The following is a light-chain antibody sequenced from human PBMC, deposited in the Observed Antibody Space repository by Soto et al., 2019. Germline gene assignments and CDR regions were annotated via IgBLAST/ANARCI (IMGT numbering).Light chain of an antibody. CDR2: YDS. CDR1: NIGSKS. Sequence: SSELTQLPSMSVAPGETARITCGGENIGSKSVHWYQQQPGQAPVLVIYYDSDRPSGIPERFSGSNSGNTATLTISRVEAGDEADYYCQVWDSSSDHVVFGGVTKLIFL. CDR3: QVWDSSSDHVV. V-gene: IGLV3-21*04. J-gene: IGLJ2*01.